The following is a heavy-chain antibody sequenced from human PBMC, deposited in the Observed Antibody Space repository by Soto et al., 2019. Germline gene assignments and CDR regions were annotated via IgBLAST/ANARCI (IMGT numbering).Heavy chain of an antibody. D-gene: IGHD3-16*01. Sequence: QVQLQESGPGLVKPSGTLSLTCAVSGGSISSSNWWSWVRQPPGQGLEWIGENYPSGSTNYNTSRKSRVTISVDKSKNQCSLKLSSGAAGDTAVYYCARVWARGSYFVYWGQGILVTVSS. J-gene: IGHJ4*02. CDR3: ARVWARGSYFVY. CDR2: NYPSGST. V-gene: IGHV4-4*02. CDR1: GGSISSSNW.